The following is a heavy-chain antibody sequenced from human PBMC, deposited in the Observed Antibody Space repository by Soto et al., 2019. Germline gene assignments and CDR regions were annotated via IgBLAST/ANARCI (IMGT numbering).Heavy chain of an antibody. Sequence: PSEPLSLTCTVSGGSISIGGYYWSWIRQHPGKGLEWIGYIYYSGSTYYNPSLKSRVTISVDTSKNQFSLKLSSVTAADTAVYYCARALRFDSSGFDHWGQGALVTVS. D-gene: IGHD3-22*01. CDR2: IYYSGST. J-gene: IGHJ4*02. CDR3: ARALRFDSSGFDH. CDR1: GGSISIGGYY. V-gene: IGHV4-31*03.